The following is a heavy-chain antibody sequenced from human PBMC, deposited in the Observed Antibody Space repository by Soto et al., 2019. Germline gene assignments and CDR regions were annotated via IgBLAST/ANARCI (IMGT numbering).Heavy chain of an antibody. Sequence: GESLKISCQASGYNFGTYWITWVRQMPGKGLEWMGKIDPGDSYTNYSPSFQGHVAISADKSITTAYLQWSSLKASDTAVYYCARLYASSSPRLDPWGQGTLVTVSS. CDR1: GYNFGTYW. CDR3: ARLYASSSPRLDP. J-gene: IGHJ5*02. D-gene: IGHD6-6*01. V-gene: IGHV5-10-1*01. CDR2: IDPGDSYT.